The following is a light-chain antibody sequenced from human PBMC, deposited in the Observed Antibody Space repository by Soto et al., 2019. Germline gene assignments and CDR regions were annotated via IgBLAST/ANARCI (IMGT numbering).Light chain of an antibody. CDR3: QHYNSYSES. Sequence: DIQMTQSPSSLSASVGDRVTITCRASQTISSWLAWYQQKPGKAPKLLIYKASTLKSGVPSRVSGMVSWTEFTLTISSLQPDDLATYYCQHYNSYSESFGQGTKVDIK. V-gene: IGKV1-5*03. CDR1: QTISSW. J-gene: IGKJ1*01. CDR2: KAS.